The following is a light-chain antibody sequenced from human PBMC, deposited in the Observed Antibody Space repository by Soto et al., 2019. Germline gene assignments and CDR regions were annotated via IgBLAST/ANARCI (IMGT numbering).Light chain of an antibody. CDR2: RVY. CDR3: SSFTTTYFYV. V-gene: IGLV2-14*01. CDR1: GSDIGAYNY. Sequence: QSALTQPASVSGSPGQSITISCTGTGSDIGAYNYVSWYQQHPGKAPKLIIYRVYHRPSGVSTRFSASKSAYTASLTISGLQAEDEADYYCSSFTTTYFYVFGPGTKVTVL. J-gene: IGLJ1*01.